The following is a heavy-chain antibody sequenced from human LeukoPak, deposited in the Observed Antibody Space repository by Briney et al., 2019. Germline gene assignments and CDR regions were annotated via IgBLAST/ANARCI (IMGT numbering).Heavy chain of an antibody. CDR2: INTQNGNT. V-gene: IGHV1-18*01. Sequence: GASVKVSCKASGYTFNTYGISWVRQAPGQGPEWMGWINTQNGNTNYAQKLQGRVTMTKDTSTSTAYMELRSLTSDDTAVYYCARKTIGYHWFDHWGQGTLVTVSS. CDR3: ARKTIGYHWFDH. D-gene: IGHD5-12*01. J-gene: IGHJ5*02. CDR1: GYTFNTYG.